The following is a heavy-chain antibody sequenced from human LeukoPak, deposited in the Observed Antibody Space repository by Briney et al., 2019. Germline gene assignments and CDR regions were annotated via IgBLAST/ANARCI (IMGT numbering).Heavy chain of an antibody. D-gene: IGHD3-10*01. V-gene: IGHV4-4*07. CDR2: IYTSGST. CDR1: GGSISSYY. CDR3: ARDWGLYYYGSGSYYVYYGMDV. Sequence: PSETLSLTCTVSGGSISSYYWSWIRQPAGKGLEWIGRIYTSGSTNYNPSLKSRVTMSVDTSKNQFSLKLSSVTAADTAVYYCARDWGLYYYGSGSYYVYYGMDVWAKGPRSPSP. J-gene: IGHJ6*02.